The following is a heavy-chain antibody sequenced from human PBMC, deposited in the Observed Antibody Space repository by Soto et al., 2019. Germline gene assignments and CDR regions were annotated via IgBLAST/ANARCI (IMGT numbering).Heavy chain of an antibody. CDR2: IIPILGIA. J-gene: IGHJ5*02. D-gene: IGHD2-15*01. CDR1: GCTFSSYT. CDR3: GRDGHQKSTRPGVVGWFDP. V-gene: IGHV1-69*08. Sequence: QVQLVQSGAEVKKPGSSVKVSCKASGCTFSSYTISWVRQAPGQGLEWMGRIIPILGIANYAQKFQGRVTITGDKSTNKAYRELSSLRSEEKDVYYCGRDGHQKSTRPGVVGWFDPWGQGTLVTVSS.